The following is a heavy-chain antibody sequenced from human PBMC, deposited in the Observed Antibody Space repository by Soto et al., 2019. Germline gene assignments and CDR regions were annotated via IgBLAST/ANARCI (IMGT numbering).Heavy chain of an antibody. Sequence: GGFLRLACAASGFTYSIYFGRWVRQIPGKGLVWVSRINSDGSSTSYADSVKGRFTISRDNAKNTLYLQMNSLRAEDTAVYYCARDPYSSGWYTSWGQGTLVTVSS. D-gene: IGHD6-19*01. J-gene: IGHJ5*02. CDR1: GFTYSIYF. CDR3: ARDPYSSGWYTS. CDR2: INSDGSST. V-gene: IGHV3-74*01.